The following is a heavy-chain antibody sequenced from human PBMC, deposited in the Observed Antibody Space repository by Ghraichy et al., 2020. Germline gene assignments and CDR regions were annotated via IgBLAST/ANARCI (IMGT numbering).Heavy chain of an antibody. V-gene: IGHV1-69*04. CDR1: GGTFSSYA. J-gene: IGHJ6*02. Sequence: SVKVSCKASGGTFSSYAISWVRQAPGQGLEWMGRIIPILGIANYAQKFQGRVTITADKSTSTAYMELSSLRSEDTAVYYCARVSANYYYGMDVWGQGTTVTVSS. CDR3: ARVSANYYYGMDV. D-gene: IGHD6-25*01. CDR2: IIPILGIA.